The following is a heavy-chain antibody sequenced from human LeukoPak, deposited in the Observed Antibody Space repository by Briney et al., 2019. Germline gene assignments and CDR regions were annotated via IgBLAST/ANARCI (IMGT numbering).Heavy chain of an antibody. CDR1: GSTFSRFT. CDR2: LWYDGSNK. Sequence: GGSPSPAFASSGSTFSRFTTRCSRQAPGKGLEWVAVLWYDGSNKYYADSVKGRFTISRDNSKNTLFLQLNSLRAEDTAVYYFARGFKHSGVGFDYLAIWAKGTMVTVSS. V-gene: IGHV3-33*08. CDR3: ARGFKHSGVGFDYLAI. D-gene: IGHD2-15*01. J-gene: IGHJ3*02.